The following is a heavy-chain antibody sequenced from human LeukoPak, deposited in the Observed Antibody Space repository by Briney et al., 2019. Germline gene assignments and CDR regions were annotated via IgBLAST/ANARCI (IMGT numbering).Heavy chain of an antibody. CDR3: ARAAPLCGGDCYLNFDAFDI. CDR2: MNPNSGNT. Sequence: GASVKVSCKASGYTFTSYGIIWVRQAPGQGLEWMGWMNPNSGNTGYAQKFQGRVTITRNTSISTAYMELSSLRSEDTAVYYCARAAPLCGGDCYLNFDAFDIWGQGTMVTVSS. V-gene: IGHV1-8*03. J-gene: IGHJ3*02. CDR1: GYTFTSYG. D-gene: IGHD2-21*01.